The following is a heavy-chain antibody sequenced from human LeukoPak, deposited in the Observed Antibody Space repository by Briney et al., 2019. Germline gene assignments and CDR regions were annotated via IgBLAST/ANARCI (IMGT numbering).Heavy chain of an antibody. D-gene: IGHD6-13*01. Sequence: GGSLRLSCAASGFTFNNYAMNWVRQAPGKGLEWVSGISGFGGSTYYAPSVKGRLTISRDNFGNMLYLQLDSLRVEDTAIYYCARRSGSSWSSFDYWGQGALVTVSS. CDR1: GFTFNNYA. V-gene: IGHV3-23*01. CDR2: ISGFGGST. J-gene: IGHJ4*02. CDR3: ARRSGSSWSSFDY.